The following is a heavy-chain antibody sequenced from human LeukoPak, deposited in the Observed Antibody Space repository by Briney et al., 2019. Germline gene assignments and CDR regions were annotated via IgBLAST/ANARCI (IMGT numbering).Heavy chain of an antibody. J-gene: IGHJ1*01. CDR3: AKDWYYDSSGPWQMVFQH. D-gene: IGHD3-22*01. V-gene: IGHV3-23*01. CDR2: ISGSGGST. CDR1: GLTFSSYA. Sequence: GGSLRLSCAASGLTFSSYAMSWVRQAPGKGLEWVSAISGSGGSTYYADSVKGRFTISRDNSKNTLYLQMNSLRAEDTAVYYCAKDWYYDSSGPWQMVFQHWGQGTLVTVSS.